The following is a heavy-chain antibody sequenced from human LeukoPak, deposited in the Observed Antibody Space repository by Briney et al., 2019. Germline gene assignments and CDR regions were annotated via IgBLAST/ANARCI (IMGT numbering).Heavy chain of an antibody. CDR2: ISTSSSYI. CDR1: GFTFSSYS. J-gene: IGHJ3*01. V-gene: IGHV3-21*01. Sequence: PGGSLRLSCAASGFTFSSYSMNWVRQAPGKGLEWVSFISTSSSYIHNADSVKGRFTISRDNAKNTLYLQMNSLRAEDTAVYYCARDFLHLGGWGQGTMVTVSS. D-gene: IGHD3-16*01. CDR3: ARDFLHLGG.